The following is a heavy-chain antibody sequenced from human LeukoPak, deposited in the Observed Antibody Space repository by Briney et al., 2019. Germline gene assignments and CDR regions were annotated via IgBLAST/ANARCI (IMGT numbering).Heavy chain of an antibody. CDR1: QYSFSDYA. CDR2: INPNSGGT. Sequence: ASVKVSCKASQYSFSDYAIHWVRQAPGQGLEWMGWINPNSGGTNYAQKFQGWVTMTRDTSISTAYMELCRLRSDDTAVYYCAREGVAGPRYNWFDPWGQGTLVTVSS. CDR3: AREGVAGPRYNWFDP. V-gene: IGHV1-2*04. J-gene: IGHJ5*02. D-gene: IGHD6-19*01.